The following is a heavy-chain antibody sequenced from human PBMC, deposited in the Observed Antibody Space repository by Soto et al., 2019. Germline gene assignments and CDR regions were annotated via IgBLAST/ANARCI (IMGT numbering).Heavy chain of an antibody. CDR1: GYTFTSYY. CDR3: ARASVLRFLEWLSPPPVDYGMDV. J-gene: IGHJ6*02. Sequence: QVQLVQSGAEVKKPGASVKVSCKASGYTFTSYYMHWVRQAPGQGLEWMGIINPSGGSTSYAQKLQGRVTMTTQTSTSTVYMELSSVRSEDTAVSYCARASVLRFLEWLSPPPVDYGMDVWVQWTKVTVSS. D-gene: IGHD3-3*01. CDR2: INPSGGST. V-gene: IGHV1-46*01.